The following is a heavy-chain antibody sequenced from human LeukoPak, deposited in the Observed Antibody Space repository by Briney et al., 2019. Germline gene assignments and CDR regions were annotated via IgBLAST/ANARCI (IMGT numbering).Heavy chain of an antibody. CDR1: VFTFSRYS. D-gene: IGHD6-25*01. J-gene: IGHJ4*02. CDR2: ISSTSSYI. CDR3: ARGGSGGGRFEY. Sequence: GGSLRLSPADSVFTFSRYSTNSVPHAPRKGLGCVSSISSTSSYIYDADSVKGRFNSSRDNAKNSLYLEMNRLRAEDTAVYSCARGGSGGGRFEYWGQGNVVTVSS. V-gene: IGHV3-21*01.